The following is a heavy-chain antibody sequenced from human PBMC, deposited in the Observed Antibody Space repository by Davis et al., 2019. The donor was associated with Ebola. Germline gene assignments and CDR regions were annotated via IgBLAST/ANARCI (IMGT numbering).Heavy chain of an antibody. Sequence: SVKVSCKASGYTFTSYGISWVRQAPGQGLEWMGGIIPIFGTANYAQKFQGRVTITADESTSTAYMELSSLRSEDTAVYYCARRPYGYYGMDVWGQGTTVTVSS. J-gene: IGHJ6*02. CDR2: IIPIFGTA. CDR1: GYTFTSYG. CDR3: ARRPYGYYGMDV. V-gene: IGHV1-69*13. D-gene: IGHD4-17*01.